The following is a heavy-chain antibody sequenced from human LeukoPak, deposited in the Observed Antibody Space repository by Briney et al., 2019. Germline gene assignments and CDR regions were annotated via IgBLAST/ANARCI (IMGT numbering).Heavy chain of an antibody. CDR3: ARKYYYGSMDV. CDR1: GGSISSSSYY. Sequence: SETLSLTCTVSGGSISSSSYYWGWIRQPPGKGLEWIGSIYYSGSTYYNPSLKSRVTISVDTSKNQFSLKLSSVTAADTAVYYCARKYYYGSMDVWGKGTTVTVSS. J-gene: IGHJ6*03. V-gene: IGHV4-39*07. D-gene: IGHD3-10*01. CDR2: IYYSGST.